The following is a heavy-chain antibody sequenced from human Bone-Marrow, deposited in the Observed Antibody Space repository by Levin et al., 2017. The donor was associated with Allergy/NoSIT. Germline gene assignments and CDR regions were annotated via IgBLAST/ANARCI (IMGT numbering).Heavy chain of an antibody. CDR1: GDSFSGGDNY. Sequence: SETLSLTCSVSGDSFSGGDNYWTWIRQPPGKGLEWIGYIYYSGNAYYNSSLHRRASISVDRSKNQFSLTLYSVTAADTAVYFCARVSYGSGNYHAHTLDSWGQGTLVTVSS. J-gene: IGHJ4*02. CDR3: ARVSYGSGNYHAHTLDS. V-gene: IGHV4-30-4*01. CDR2: IYYSGNA. D-gene: IGHD3-10*01.